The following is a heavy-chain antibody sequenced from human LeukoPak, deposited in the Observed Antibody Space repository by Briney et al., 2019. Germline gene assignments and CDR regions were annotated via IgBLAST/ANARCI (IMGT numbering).Heavy chain of an antibody. CDR3: FKHKTAYDILTGYYKRWFDP. V-gene: IGHV4-4*02. Sequence: SETLTLTCAVSGGSISSSNWWSWVRQPPGNGLEWIGEIYHSGSTNYNPSLKSRVTISVDKSKNQFSLKLSSVTAADTAVYFFFKHKTAYDILTGYYKRWFDPWGQGTLVTVSS. J-gene: IGHJ5*02. CDR2: IYHSGST. CDR1: GGSISSSNW. D-gene: IGHD3-9*01.